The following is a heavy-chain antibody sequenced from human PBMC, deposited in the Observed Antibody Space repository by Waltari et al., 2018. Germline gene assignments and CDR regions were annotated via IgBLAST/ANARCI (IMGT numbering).Heavy chain of an antibody. CDR2: ISSSSSYI. D-gene: IGHD5-12*01. V-gene: IGHV3-21*01. CDR3: ARDISSGYDFEDY. J-gene: IGHJ4*02. Sequence: EVQLVESGGGLVKPGGSLRLSCAASGFTFSSYSINWVRQAPGKGLEWVSSISSSSSYIYYADSVKGRFTISRDNAKNSLYLQMNSLRAEDTAVYYCARDISSGYDFEDYWGQGTLVTVSS. CDR1: GFTFSSYS.